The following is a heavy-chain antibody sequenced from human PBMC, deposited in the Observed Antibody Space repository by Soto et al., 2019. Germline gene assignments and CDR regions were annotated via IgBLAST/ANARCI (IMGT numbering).Heavy chain of an antibody. CDR3: ARVRGSGIAAAVPYHNHDY. Sequence: ASVKVSCKASGGTFSSYAISWVRQAPGQGLEWMGGIIPIFGTANYAQKFQGRVTITADESTSTAYMELSSLRSEDTAVYYCARVRGSGIAAAVPYHNHDYWGQGTLVPVSS. D-gene: IGHD6-13*01. J-gene: IGHJ4*02. CDR1: GGTFSSYA. V-gene: IGHV1-69*13. CDR2: IIPIFGTA.